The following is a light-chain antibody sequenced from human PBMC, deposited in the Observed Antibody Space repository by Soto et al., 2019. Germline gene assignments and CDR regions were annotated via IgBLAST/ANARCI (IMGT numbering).Light chain of an antibody. CDR2: AAS. CDR3: QQRYSTPWT. V-gene: IGKV1-39*01. J-gene: IGKJ1*01. Sequence: DIRMTQSPSTLSASLGDRVTITCRASQSISTWLACYQHKPGKAPKLLIYAASSLQSGVPSRFSGSGSGTDFTLTISSLQPEDFATYYCQQRYSTPWTFGQGTKVDI. CDR1: QSISTW.